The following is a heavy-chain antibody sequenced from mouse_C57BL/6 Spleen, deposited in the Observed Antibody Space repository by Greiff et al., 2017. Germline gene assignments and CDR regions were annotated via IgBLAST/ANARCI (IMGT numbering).Heavy chain of an antibody. D-gene: IGHD2-1*01. J-gene: IGHJ2*01. CDR2: IHPSDSDT. CDR3: ATPTFPYGNYDY. Sequence: QVQLQQPGAELVKPGASVKVSCKASGHTFTSYWMHWVKQRPGQGLEWIGRIHPSDSDTNYNQKFKGKATLTVDKSSSTAYMQLSSLTSEDSAVYYCATPTFPYGNYDYWGQRTTLTVSS. V-gene: IGHV1-74*01. CDR1: GHTFTSYW.